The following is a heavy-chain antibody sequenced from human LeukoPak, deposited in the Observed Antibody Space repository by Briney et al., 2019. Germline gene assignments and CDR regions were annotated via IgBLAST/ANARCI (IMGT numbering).Heavy chain of an antibody. CDR3: AKDKDSSGYPSSPCDY. Sequence: GGSLRLSCAASGFTFSSYAMSWVRQAPGKGLEWVSAISGCGGSTYYADSVKGRFTISRDNSKNTLYLQMNSLRAEDTAVYYCAKDKDSSGYPSSPCDYWGQGTLVTVSS. CDR2: ISGCGGST. CDR1: GFTFSSYA. D-gene: IGHD3-22*01. J-gene: IGHJ4*02. V-gene: IGHV3-23*01.